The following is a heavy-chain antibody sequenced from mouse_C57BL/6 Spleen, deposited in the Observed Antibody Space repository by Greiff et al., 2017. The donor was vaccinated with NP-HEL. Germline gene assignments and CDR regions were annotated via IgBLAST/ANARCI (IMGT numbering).Heavy chain of an antibody. V-gene: IGHV1-82*01. CDR2: IYPGDGDT. CDR3: ARGSSYWYFDV. CDR1: GYAFSSSW. Sequence: QLQQSGPELVKPGASVKISCKASGYAFSSSWMNWVKQRPGKGLEWIGRIYPGDGDTNYNGKFKGKATLTADKSSSTAYMQLSSLTSEDSAVYVCARGSSYWYFDVWGTGTTVTVSS. D-gene: IGHD1-1*01. J-gene: IGHJ1*03.